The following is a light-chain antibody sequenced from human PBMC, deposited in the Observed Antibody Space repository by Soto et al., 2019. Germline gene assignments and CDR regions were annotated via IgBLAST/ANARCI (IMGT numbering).Light chain of an antibody. Sequence: DIQMTQSPSTLSASVGDRVIITCRASQRVSHWLAWYQQKPGKAPNLLIYKASSLESGVPSRFSVSGSGTEFTLTSSSRQPDDFATYYCQQYTSSPFTFGQGTKLEIK. CDR3: QQYTSSPFT. CDR2: KAS. V-gene: IGKV1-5*03. CDR1: QRVSHW. J-gene: IGKJ2*01.